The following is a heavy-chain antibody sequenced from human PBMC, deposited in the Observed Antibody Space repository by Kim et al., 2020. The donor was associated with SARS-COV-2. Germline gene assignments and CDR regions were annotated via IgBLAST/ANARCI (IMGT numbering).Heavy chain of an antibody. J-gene: IGHJ4*02. CDR3: ARPMVRAYLYFDY. V-gene: IGHV4-39*01. D-gene: IGHD3-10*01. Sequence: YYNPSLKSRVTISVDTSKNQFSLKLSSVTAADTAVYYCARPMVRAYLYFDYWGQGTLVTVSS.